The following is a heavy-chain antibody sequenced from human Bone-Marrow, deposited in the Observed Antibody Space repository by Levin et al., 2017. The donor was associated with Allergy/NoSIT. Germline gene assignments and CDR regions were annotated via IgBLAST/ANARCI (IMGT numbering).Heavy chain of an antibody. CDR3: ARVQGGGGATYMLDY. J-gene: IGHJ4*02. V-gene: IGHV3-74*01. Sequence: GGSLRLSCAASGFTFSSYWMHWVRQAPGKGLVWVSRINSDGSSTSYADSVKGRFTISRDNAKNTLYLQMNSLRAEDTAVYYCARVQGGGGATYMLDYWGQGTLVTVSS. CDR1: GFTFSSYW. CDR2: INSDGSST. D-gene: IGHD1-26*01.